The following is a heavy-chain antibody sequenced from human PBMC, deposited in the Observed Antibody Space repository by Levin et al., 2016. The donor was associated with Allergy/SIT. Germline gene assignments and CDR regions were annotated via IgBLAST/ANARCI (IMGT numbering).Heavy chain of an antibody. J-gene: IGHJ4*02. D-gene: IGHD3-16*01. Sequence: GESLKISCAASGFTFSSYAMSWVRQAPGKGLEWVSAISGSGGSTYYADSVKGRFTISRDNSKNTLYLQMNSLRAEDTAVYYCANGGSPEGYWGQGTLVTVSS. V-gene: IGHV3-23*01. CDR2: ISGSGGST. CDR1: GFTFSSYA. CDR3: ANGGSPEGY.